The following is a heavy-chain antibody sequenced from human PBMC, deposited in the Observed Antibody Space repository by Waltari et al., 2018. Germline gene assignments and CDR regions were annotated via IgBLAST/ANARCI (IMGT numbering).Heavy chain of an antibody. D-gene: IGHD6-6*01. J-gene: IGHJ5*02. CDR2: INHSGST. Sequence: QVQLQQWGAGLLKPSETLSLTCAVYGGSFSGYYWSWIRQPPGKGLEWIGAINHSGSTNFNPSLKSRVTMSVDTSKNQFSLKLSSLTAADTAIYYCARVGLAARFTGGWFDPWGQGTLVTVSS. CDR3: ARVGLAARFTGGWFDP. CDR1: GGSFSGYY. V-gene: IGHV4-34*01.